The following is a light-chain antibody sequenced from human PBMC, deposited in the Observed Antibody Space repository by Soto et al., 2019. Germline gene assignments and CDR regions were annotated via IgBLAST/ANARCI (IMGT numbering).Light chain of an antibody. CDR3: QQYNGT. CDR2: KAS. CDR1: QSISSW. Sequence: DLPMNQSPSTLSASVGDRVTITCRASQSISSWLAWYQQKPGKAPKLLIYKASSLESGVPSRFSGSGSGTEFSLTISSLQPDDFATYYCQQYNGTFGQGTKVEIK. V-gene: IGKV1-5*03. J-gene: IGKJ1*01.